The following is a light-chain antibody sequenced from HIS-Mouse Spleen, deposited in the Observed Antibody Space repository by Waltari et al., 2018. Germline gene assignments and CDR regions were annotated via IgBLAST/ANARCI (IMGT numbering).Light chain of an antibody. CDR2: SNK. CDR3: AAWDDSLNGQVV. J-gene: IGLJ2*01. Sequence: QSVLTQPPSASGTPGQRVTISCSGSSSNLGSNTVNWYQQLPGTAPKLLIYSNKRRPSGVPDRCSGSKSGTSASLAISGLQSEDEADYYCAAWDDSLNGQVVFGGGTKLTVL. V-gene: IGLV1-44*01. CDR1: SSNLGSNT.